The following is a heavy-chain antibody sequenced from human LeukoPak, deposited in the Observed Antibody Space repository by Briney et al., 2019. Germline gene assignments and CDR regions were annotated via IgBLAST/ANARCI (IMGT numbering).Heavy chain of an antibody. CDR3: ARDRGYSYGFFDY. CDR2: IYSGGST. V-gene: IGHV3-66*01. J-gene: IGHJ4*02. CDR1: GFTFSSYS. D-gene: IGHD5-18*01. Sequence: GGSLRLSCAASGFTFSSYSMNWVRQAPGKGLEWVSVIYSGGSTYYADSVKGRFTISRDNAKNSLYLQMNSLRAEDTALYYCARDRGYSYGFFDYWGQGTLVTVSS.